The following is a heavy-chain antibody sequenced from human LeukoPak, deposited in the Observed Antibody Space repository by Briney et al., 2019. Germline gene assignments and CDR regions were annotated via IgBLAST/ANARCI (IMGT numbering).Heavy chain of an antibody. Sequence: GGSLRLSCAASGFTTSRFAMTWVRQAPGKGLEWVSSISGTGHSTNYADSVKGRFTISRDKSNNTLYLQMNSLRADNPAVYYCANQSSQRFYDFWAGYYPLDSWGQGTLVAVSS. CDR2: ISGTGHST. CDR1: GFTTSRFA. D-gene: IGHD3-3*01. J-gene: IGHJ4*02. V-gene: IGHV3-23*01. CDR3: ANQSSQRFYDFWAGYYPLDS.